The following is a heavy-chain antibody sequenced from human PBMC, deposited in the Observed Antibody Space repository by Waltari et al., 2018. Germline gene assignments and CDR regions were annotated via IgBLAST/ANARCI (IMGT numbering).Heavy chain of an antibody. CDR1: GGSISSSRYY. Sequence: QLQLQGSCPGLVKPSETLSLACTVSGGSISSSRYYWGWIGQPPGKGLEWIGRIYYSGSTYYNPSLKRRVTISVDTSKNQFALKLSSVTAADTAVYYCARHYYDSSGYSPLGDWGQGTLVTVSS. CDR3: ARHYYDSSGYSPLGD. J-gene: IGHJ4*02. V-gene: IGHV4-39*01. D-gene: IGHD3-22*01. CDR2: IYYSGST.